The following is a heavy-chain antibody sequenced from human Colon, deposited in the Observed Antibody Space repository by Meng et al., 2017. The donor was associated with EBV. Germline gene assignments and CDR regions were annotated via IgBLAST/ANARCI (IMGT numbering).Heavy chain of an antibody. CDR3: AREVDYGGNSVSFDF. D-gene: IGHD4-23*01. V-gene: IGHV6-1*01. J-gene: IGHJ4*02. CDR1: GDSVSSNSAA. Sequence: QVQLQQSGPALVKPSQTLPLTWAISGDSVSSNSAAWNWIRQSPSGGLEWLGRTYCRSKWSNDYAVSVKSRLTISPDTSKNQFSLHLASVNPEDTGVYYCAREVDYGGNSVSFDFWGQGTLVTVSS. CDR2: TYCRSKWSN.